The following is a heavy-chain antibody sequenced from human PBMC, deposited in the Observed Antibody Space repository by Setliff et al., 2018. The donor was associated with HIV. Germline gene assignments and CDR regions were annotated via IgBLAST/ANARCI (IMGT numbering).Heavy chain of an antibody. J-gene: IGHJ4*02. V-gene: IGHV4-34*01. CDR3: ARQVSIPGVAITPVDY. CDR1: GGSFSGYN. Sequence: KPSETLSLTCAVYGGSFSGYNWNWIRQPPGKGLEWIGEINHSGRIDHNPSLKSRVTISVDTSKSQFSLRLASVTAADTAIYYCARQVSIPGVAITPVDYWGQGALVTVSS. CDR2: INHSGRI. D-gene: IGHD5-12*01.